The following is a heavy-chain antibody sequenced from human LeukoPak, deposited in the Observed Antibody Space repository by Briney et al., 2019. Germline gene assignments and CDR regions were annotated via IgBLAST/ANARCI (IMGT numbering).Heavy chain of an antibody. J-gene: IGHJ3*01. D-gene: IGHD6-19*01. CDR3: ARALAGNLHDAFDL. CDR2: IYPGDSDT. V-gene: IGHV5-51*01. CDR1: VNSFTSRW. Sequence: GESLKISCQGSVNSFTSRWIGWVRQMPGKGLEWMGIIYPGDSDTRYSSSFQGQVTMSVDTSISVAYLQWSSLKASDTGIYYCARALAGNLHDAFDLWGQGTMVIVAS.